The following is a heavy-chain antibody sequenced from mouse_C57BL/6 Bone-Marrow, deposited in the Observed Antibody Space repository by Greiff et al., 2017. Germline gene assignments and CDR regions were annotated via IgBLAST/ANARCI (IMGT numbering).Heavy chain of an antibody. CDR1: GYTFTDYY. CDR2: INPNNGGT. D-gene: IGHD2-4*01. Sequence: EVQLQQSGPELVKPGASVKISCKASGYTFTDYYMNWVKQSHGKSLEWIGDINPNNGGTSYNQKFKGKATLTVDKSSSTAYMELRSLTSEDSAVYYWARGGYNDCDEGDYFDYWGKGTTLTVSS. V-gene: IGHV1-26*01. CDR3: ARGGYNDCDEGDYFDY. J-gene: IGHJ2*01.